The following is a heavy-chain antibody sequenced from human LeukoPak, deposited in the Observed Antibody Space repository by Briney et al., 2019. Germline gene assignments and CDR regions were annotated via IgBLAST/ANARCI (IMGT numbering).Heavy chain of an antibody. D-gene: IGHD2-2*02. J-gene: IGHJ4*02. CDR3: ARNTAPRRWDFDY. Sequence: SETLSLTCSVSGASINSYYWSWIRQPPGKGLEWIGYIYTSGSTNYNPSLKSRVTISVDTSKNQFSLKLSSVTAADTAVYYCARNTAPRRWDFDYWGQGTLVTVSS. CDR1: GASINSYY. V-gene: IGHV4-4*09. CDR2: IYTSGST.